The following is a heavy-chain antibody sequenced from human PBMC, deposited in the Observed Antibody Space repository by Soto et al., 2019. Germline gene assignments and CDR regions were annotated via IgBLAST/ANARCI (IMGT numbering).Heavy chain of an antibody. J-gene: IGHJ4*02. Sequence: PSETLSLTCTVSGGSFSSGDYYWNWIRQPPGKGLEWIGYIYYSGNTYYNPSLKSRVTISLDTSKNQFSLRLSPVTAADTAVYYCAREGYDSSGLDYWGQGTLVTVSS. CDR1: GGSFSSGDYY. D-gene: IGHD3-22*01. CDR3: AREGYDSSGLDY. V-gene: IGHV4-30-4*01. CDR2: IYYSGNT.